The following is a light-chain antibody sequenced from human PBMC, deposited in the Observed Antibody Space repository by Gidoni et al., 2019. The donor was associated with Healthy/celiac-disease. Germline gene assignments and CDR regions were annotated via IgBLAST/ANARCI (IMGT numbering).Light chain of an antibody. Sequence: QSVLTQPPSPSGTPGQRVTISCSGSSSNIGSNPVNWYQQLPGTAPKLLIYSNNHRPSGVPDRFSGSKSGTSASLAISGRQSEDEADYYCAAWDDSLNGPVFGGGTKLTVL. CDR3: AAWDDSLNGPV. J-gene: IGLJ2*01. CDR1: SSNIGSNP. V-gene: IGLV1-44*01. CDR2: SNN.